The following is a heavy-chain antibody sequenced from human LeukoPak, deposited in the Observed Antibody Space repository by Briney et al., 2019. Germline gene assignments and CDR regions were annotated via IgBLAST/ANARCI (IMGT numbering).Heavy chain of an antibody. V-gene: IGHV4-61*02. D-gene: IGHD2-15*01. Sequence: SETLSLTCTVSGGSISSGSYYWSWIRRHAGKGLEWIGRIYTSGSTNYNPSLKSRVTISVDTSKNQFSLKLSSVTAADTAVYYCARGSLVDEMFDPWGQGTLVTVSS. CDR1: GGSISSGSYY. CDR2: IYTSGST. J-gene: IGHJ5*02. CDR3: ARGSLVDEMFDP.